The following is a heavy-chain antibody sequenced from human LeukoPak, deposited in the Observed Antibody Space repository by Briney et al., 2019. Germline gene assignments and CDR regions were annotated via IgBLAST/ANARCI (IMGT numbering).Heavy chain of an antibody. J-gene: IGHJ6*02. Sequence: GASVKVSCKASGYTFTSYGISWVRQAPGQGLEWMGWISAYNGNTNYAQKLQGRVTMTTDTSTSTAYMELRSLRSDDTAVYYCARDCPIDIVVVPAATRYYGMDVWGQGTTVTVSS. D-gene: IGHD2-2*01. CDR3: ARDCPIDIVVVPAATRYYGMDV. CDR2: ISAYNGNT. CDR1: GYTFTSYG. V-gene: IGHV1-18*01.